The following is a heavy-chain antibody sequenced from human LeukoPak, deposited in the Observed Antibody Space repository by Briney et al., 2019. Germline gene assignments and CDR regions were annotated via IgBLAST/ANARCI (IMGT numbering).Heavy chain of an antibody. Sequence: SETLSLTCTVSGGSISSSSYYWGWIRQPPGKGLEWIGSIYYSGSTYYNPSLKSRVTISVDTSKNQFSLKLSSVTAADTAVYYCARLCSTYYGSGSYFDYWGQGTLVTVSS. CDR1: GGSISSSSYY. J-gene: IGHJ4*02. CDR2: IYYSGST. D-gene: IGHD3-10*01. V-gene: IGHV4-39*01. CDR3: ARLCSTYYGSGSYFDY.